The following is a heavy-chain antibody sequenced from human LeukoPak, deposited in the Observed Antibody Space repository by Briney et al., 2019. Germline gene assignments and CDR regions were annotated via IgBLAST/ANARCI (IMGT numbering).Heavy chain of an antibody. Sequence: GGSIRLSCAASGFTFSSYWMHWVRQAPGKGLVCVSRINSDGSSTSYADSVKGRFTISIDNAKNTLYLQMNSLRAEDTAVYYCARSYYGDYDYWGQGTLVTFSS. CDR1: GFTFSSYW. D-gene: IGHD4-17*01. V-gene: IGHV3-74*01. J-gene: IGHJ4*02. CDR3: ARSYYGDYDY. CDR2: INSDGSST.